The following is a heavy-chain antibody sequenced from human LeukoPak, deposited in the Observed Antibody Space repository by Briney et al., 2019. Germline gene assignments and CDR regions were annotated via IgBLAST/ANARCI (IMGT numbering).Heavy chain of an antibody. CDR3: ARANYYDSIGDAFDI. D-gene: IGHD3-22*01. CDR2: INPNSGGT. J-gene: IGHJ3*02. Sequence: GASVKVSCKASGYPFTGYFIHWVRQAPGLGLEWMGWINPNSGGTNYAQKFQGWVTMTRDTSINTAYMELGSLKSDDTAVYYCARANYYDSIGDAFDIWGQGTMVTVSS. V-gene: IGHV1-2*04. CDR1: GYPFTGYF.